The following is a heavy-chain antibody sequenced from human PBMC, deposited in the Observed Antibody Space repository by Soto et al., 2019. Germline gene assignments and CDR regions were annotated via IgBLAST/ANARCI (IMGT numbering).Heavy chain of an antibody. Sequence: QVQLVESGGGVVQPGRSLRLSCAASGFTFSSYGMHWVRQAPGKGLEWVAVISYDGSNKYYADSVKGRFTISRDNSKNTLYLQMNSLRAEDTAVYYCAKGNTIFGVDYWGQGTLVTVSS. CDR2: ISYDGSNK. CDR1: GFTFSSYG. D-gene: IGHD3-3*01. J-gene: IGHJ4*02. CDR3: AKGNTIFGVDY. V-gene: IGHV3-30*18.